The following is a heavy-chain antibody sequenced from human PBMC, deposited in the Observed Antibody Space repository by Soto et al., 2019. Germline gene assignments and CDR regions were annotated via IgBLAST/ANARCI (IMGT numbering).Heavy chain of an antibody. Sequence: GGSLRLSCVASGFTFNIYEMNWVRQAPGKGLEWISYISTSGTDLYYADSVKGRFTISRHNAKNSLYLQMNRLRGEDTAVYYCARGAGGLSGYQTYWGQGTLVTVSS. CDR2: ISTSGTDL. CDR3: ARGAGGLSGYQTY. V-gene: IGHV3-48*03. CDR1: GFTFNIYE. J-gene: IGHJ4*02. D-gene: IGHD3-22*01.